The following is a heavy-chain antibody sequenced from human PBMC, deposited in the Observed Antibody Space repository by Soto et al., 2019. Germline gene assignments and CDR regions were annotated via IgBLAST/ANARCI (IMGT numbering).Heavy chain of an antibody. V-gene: IGHV1-69*08. J-gene: IGHJ4*02. CDR1: GGTFSSYT. D-gene: IGHD3-10*01. CDR2: IIPILGIA. Sequence: QVQLVQSGAEVKKPGSSVKVSCKASGGTFSSYTISWVRQAPGQGLEWMGRIIPILGIANYAQKFQGRVTITADKSTSTGYMELSSLRSEDTAVYYGARDWSGSGSYYYDYWGQGTLVTVSS. CDR3: ARDWSGSGSYYYDY.